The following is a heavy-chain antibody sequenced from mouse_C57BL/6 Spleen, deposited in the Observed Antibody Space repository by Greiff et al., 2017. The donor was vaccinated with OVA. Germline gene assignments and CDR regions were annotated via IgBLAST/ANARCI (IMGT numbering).Heavy chain of an antibody. CDR2: ISDGGSYT. V-gene: IGHV5-4*03. Sequence: EVKLVESGGGLVKPGGSLKLSCAASGFTFSSYAMSWVRQTPEKRLEWVATISDGGSYTYYPDNVKGRFTISRDNAKNNLYLQMSHLKSEDTAMYYCARKDYDYDLWFAYWGQGTLVTVSA. CDR1: GFTFSSYA. CDR3: ARKDYDYDLWFAY. J-gene: IGHJ3*01. D-gene: IGHD2-4*01.